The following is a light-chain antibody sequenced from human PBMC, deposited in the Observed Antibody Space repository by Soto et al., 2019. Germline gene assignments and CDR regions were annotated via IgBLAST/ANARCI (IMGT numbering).Light chain of an antibody. CDR3: QQYGSSPLT. V-gene: IGKV3-20*01. J-gene: IGKJ4*01. CDR1: QSVSSSY. Sequence: EIVLTQSPGTLSLSPGERATLSCRASQSVSSSYLAWYQQKPGQAPRLLIYGASSRATGIPDRFSGSGSGTDFTLTISRLEPEDFAVDYSQQYGSSPLTFGGGTKVEIK. CDR2: GAS.